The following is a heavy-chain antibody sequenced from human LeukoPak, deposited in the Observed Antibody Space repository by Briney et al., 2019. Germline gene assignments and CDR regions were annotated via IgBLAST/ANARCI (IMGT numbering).Heavy chain of an antibody. J-gene: IGHJ5*02. CDR2: INPSGGTT. CDR1: GYTFTSYF. D-gene: IGHD5-12*01. CDR3: ARDRRGYNDYDLDP. Sequence: ASVKVSCKASGYTFTSYFMHWVRQAPGQGLEWMGIINPSGGTTSYAQKFQGRVTMTRDMSTSTVYMELSSLRSEDTVVYYCARDRRGYNDYDLDPWGQGTLVTVSS. V-gene: IGHV1-46*01.